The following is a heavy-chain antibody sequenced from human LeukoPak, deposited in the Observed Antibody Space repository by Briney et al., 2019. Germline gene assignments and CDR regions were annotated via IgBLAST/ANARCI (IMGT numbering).Heavy chain of an antibody. CDR1: GFTFSSYS. Sequence: GGSLRLSCAASGFTFSSYSMNGVRQAPGKGLEWVSSISSSSSYIYYADSVKGQFTISRDNAKNSLYLQMNSLRAEDTAVYYCARSSPHCSSTSCYNDTFDIWGQGTMVTVSS. CDR2: ISSSSSYI. J-gene: IGHJ3*02. V-gene: IGHV3-21*01. D-gene: IGHD2-2*02. CDR3: ARSSPHCSSTSCYNDTFDI.